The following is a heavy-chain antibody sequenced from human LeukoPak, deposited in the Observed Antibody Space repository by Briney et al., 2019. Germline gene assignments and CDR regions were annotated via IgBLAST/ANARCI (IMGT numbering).Heavy chain of an antibody. CDR1: GYTFTGYY. V-gene: IGHV1-2*04. J-gene: IGHJ3*02. CDR3: AREDSSGWYGRSGAFDI. D-gene: IGHD6-19*01. Sequence: ASVKVSCKASGYTFTGYYMHWVRQAPGQGLGWMGWINPNSGGTNYAQKFQGWVTMTRDTSISTAYMELSRLRSDDTAVYYCAREDSSGWYGRSGAFDIWGQGTMVTVSS. CDR2: INPNSGGT.